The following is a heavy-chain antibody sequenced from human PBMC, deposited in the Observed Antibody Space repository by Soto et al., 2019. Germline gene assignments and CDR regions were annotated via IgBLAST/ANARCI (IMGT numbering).Heavy chain of an antibody. Sequence: SETLSLTCSVSGGSISSSSYFWGWIRQPPGKGLEWIGSIYYSGSTYYNPSLKSRVTVSVDTSKNQFSLKLSSVTAADTAVYYCARLIGSSWLDSWGQGTLVTVSS. V-gene: IGHV4-39*01. J-gene: IGHJ5*01. D-gene: IGHD6-13*01. CDR1: GGSISSSSYF. CDR3: ARLIGSSWLDS. CDR2: IYYSGST.